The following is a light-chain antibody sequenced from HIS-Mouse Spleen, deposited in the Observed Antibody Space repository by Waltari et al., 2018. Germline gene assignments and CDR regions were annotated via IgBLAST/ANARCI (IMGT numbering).Light chain of an antibody. V-gene: IGLV2-11*01. Sequence: QSALTQPRSVSGSPGQSVTISCTGTSSDVGAYNYCSWYQQHPGKAPKLMIYDVSKRPSGVPDRFSGSKSGNTASLTISGLQAEDEADYYCCSYAGSYTYVFGTGTKVTVL. J-gene: IGLJ1*01. CDR1: SSDVGAYNY. CDR2: DVS. CDR3: CSYAGSYTYV.